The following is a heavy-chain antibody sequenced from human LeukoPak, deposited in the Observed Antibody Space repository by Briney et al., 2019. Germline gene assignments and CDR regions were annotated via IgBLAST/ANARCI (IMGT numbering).Heavy chain of an antibody. Sequence: PGGSLRLSCAASGFTFSVYWMTWVRQAPGKGLEWVANIKQDGSEKYYVDSVKGRFTISRDNAKNSLYLQMNSLRAEDTAVYYCARDPLYCAGDCHYGRFDYWGQGTLVTVSS. CDR1: GFTFSVYW. D-gene: IGHD2-21*02. CDR2: IKQDGSEK. CDR3: ARDPLYCAGDCHYGRFDY. V-gene: IGHV3-7*01. J-gene: IGHJ4*02.